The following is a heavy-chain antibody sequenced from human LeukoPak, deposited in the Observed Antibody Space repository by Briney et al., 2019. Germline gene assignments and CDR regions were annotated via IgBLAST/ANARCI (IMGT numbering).Heavy chain of an antibody. CDR3: AREKIPGDYLSP. V-gene: IGHV1-18*01. CDR2: ISAYNGNT. D-gene: IGHD4-17*01. J-gene: IGHJ5*02. CDR1: RYTLTELS. Sequence: GASVKVSCKVSRYTLTELSMHWVRQAPGQGLEWMGWISAYNGNTNYAQKLQGRVTMTTDTSTSTAYMELRSLRSDDTAVYYCAREKIPGDYLSPWGQGTLVTVSS.